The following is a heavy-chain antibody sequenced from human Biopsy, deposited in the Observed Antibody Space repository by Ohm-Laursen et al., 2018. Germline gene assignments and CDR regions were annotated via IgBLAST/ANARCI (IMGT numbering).Heavy chain of an antibody. CDR2: IVTSFGTV. CDR3: ASQTPRNPDILTGAFHYDMAV. J-gene: IGHJ6*02. Sequence: GSSVKVSCKFSGGSFSNYAISWVRQAPGQGLEWMGGIVTSFGTVKYAQRFQGRLTISTDRSTDTAYMELSSLTSEDTAVFYCASQTPRNPDILTGAFHYDMAVWGQGTTVTVSS. D-gene: IGHD3-9*01. CDR1: GGSFSNYA. V-gene: IGHV1-69*05.